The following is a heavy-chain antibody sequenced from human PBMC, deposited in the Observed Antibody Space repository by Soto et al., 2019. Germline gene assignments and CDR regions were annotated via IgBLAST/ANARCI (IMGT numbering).Heavy chain of an antibody. Sequence: HPGGSLRLSCSASGFTFSSSAMHWVRQAPGKGLEYVSGISNNEIRTYYADSVKGRFTISRDNSENTLHLQMSSLRTDDTAVYYCVKGLPYSSNWDERAFDIWGQGTLVTVSS. CDR2: ISNNEIRT. CDR3: VKGLPYSSNWDERAFDI. J-gene: IGHJ3*02. CDR1: GFTFSSSA. V-gene: IGHV3-64D*09. D-gene: IGHD6-13*01.